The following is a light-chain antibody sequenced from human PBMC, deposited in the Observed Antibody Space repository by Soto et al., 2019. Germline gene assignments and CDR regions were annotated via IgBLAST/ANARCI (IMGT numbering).Light chain of an antibody. CDR3: QQYSSWPPWP. CDR2: GAS. V-gene: IGKV3-15*01. CDR1: ESVISN. Sequence: EIVMAQSPATLSVSAGERATLSWSASESVISNLPWYQQKPGQAPRLLIYGASARATGIPARFSGTGSGTEFTLTITNLQSEDFAVYFGQQYSSWPPWPFGQGTKL. J-gene: IGKJ1*01.